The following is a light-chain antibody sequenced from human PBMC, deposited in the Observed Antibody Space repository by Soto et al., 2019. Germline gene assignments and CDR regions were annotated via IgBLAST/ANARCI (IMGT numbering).Light chain of an antibody. J-gene: IGLJ1*01. Sequence: QSVLTQSPSASGTLGQRVTMSCSGSTSNIGSKTVNWYRQLPGTAPKLLIYSNDQRPSGVPDRFSGSKSGTSASLAISGLQSEDEADYYCAAWDASLNGYVFGTGTKVTVL. CDR1: TSNIGSKT. CDR3: AAWDASLNGYV. V-gene: IGLV1-44*01. CDR2: SND.